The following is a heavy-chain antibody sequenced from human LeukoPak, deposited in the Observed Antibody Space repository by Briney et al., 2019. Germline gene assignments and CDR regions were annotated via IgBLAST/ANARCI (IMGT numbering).Heavy chain of an antibody. CDR3: AREGRNPPNDAFDI. J-gene: IGHJ3*02. CDR1: GFTFSSYW. CDR2: IDTDGSKT. V-gene: IGHV3-74*01. Sequence: GGSLRLSCAASGFTFSSYWMHWVRQAPGKGLVWVSHIDTDGSKTRYADSVKGRFTISRDNSKNTLYLQMNSLRAEDTAVYYCAREGRNPPNDAFDIWGQGTMVTVSS.